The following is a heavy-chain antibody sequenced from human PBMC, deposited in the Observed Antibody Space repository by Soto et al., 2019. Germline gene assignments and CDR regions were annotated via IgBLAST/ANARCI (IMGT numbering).Heavy chain of an antibody. CDR3: ARSPLLTIFGVVPRNYYGMDV. CDR1: GYTFTSYG. V-gene: IGHV1-18*04. CDR2: ISAYNGNT. D-gene: IGHD3-3*01. J-gene: IGHJ6*02. Sequence: RASVRVSCKASGYTFTSYGISWVRQAPGQGLEWMGWISAYNGNTNYAQKLQGRVTMTTDTSTSTAYMELRSLRSDDTAVYYCARSPLLTIFGVVPRNYYGMDVWGQGTTVTVSS.